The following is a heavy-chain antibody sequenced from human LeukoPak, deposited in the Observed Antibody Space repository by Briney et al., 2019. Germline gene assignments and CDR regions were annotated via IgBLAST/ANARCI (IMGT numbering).Heavy chain of an antibody. V-gene: IGHV4-30-2*01. CDR1: GGSISSGGYS. D-gene: IGHD3-22*01. Sequence: SQTLSLTCAVSGGSISSGGYSWSWIRQPPGKGLEWVGYIYHSGSTNYNPSLKSRVSISVDTSKNQLSLKLTSVTAADTAVYYCARDGYYDNSDYYHNDAFDFWGQGTMVTVYS. CDR3: ARDGYYDNSDYYHNDAFDF. J-gene: IGHJ3*01. CDR2: IYHSGST.